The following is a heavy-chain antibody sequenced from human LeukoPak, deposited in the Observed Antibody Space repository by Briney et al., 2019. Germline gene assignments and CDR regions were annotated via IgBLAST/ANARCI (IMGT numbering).Heavy chain of an antibody. J-gene: IGHJ4*02. D-gene: IGHD2-15*01. Sequence: GGYLRLSCAASGFSFSGYAMHWVRQAPGQGLEWISGISHSAALASFGDSVRGRFYADSVRGRFTISRDENTLYLQMNSLRTEDTAVYYCARKSVAVAGILLDSWGQGTPVTVSS. CDR2: ISHSAALASFGDSVRGR. CDR1: GFSFSGYA. CDR3: ARKSVAVAGILLDS. V-gene: IGHV3-23*01.